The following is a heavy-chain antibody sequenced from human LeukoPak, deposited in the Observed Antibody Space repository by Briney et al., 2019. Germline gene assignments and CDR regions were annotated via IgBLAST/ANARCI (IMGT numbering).Heavy chain of an antibody. J-gene: IGHJ3*02. Sequence: SETLSLTCTVSGGSISSSSYYWGWIRQPPGKGLERIGSIYYSGSTYYNPSLKSRVTISVDTSKNQFSLKLSSVTAADTAVYYCARLSIGNRDAFDIWGQGTMVTVSS. CDR2: IYYSGST. CDR1: GGSISSSSYY. CDR3: ARLSIGNRDAFDI. V-gene: IGHV4-39*01. D-gene: IGHD1-14*01.